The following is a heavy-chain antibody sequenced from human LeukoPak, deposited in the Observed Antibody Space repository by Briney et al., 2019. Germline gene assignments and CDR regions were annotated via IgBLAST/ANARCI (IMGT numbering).Heavy chain of an antibody. CDR1: GGTFSSYA. Sequence: ASVKVPCKASGGTFSSYAISWVRQAPGQGLEWMGGIIPIFGTANYAQKFQGRVTITADESTSTAYMELSSLRSEDTAVYYCARDLRGVAARPYWGQGTLVTVSS. D-gene: IGHD6-6*01. CDR3: ARDLRGVAARPY. V-gene: IGHV1-69*13. J-gene: IGHJ4*02. CDR2: IIPIFGTA.